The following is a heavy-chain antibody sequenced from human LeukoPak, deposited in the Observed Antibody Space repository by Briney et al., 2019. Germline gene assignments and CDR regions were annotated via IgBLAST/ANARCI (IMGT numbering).Heavy chain of an antibody. V-gene: IGHV3-21*01. J-gene: IGHJ4*02. CDR3: ARGEDWSYSNYDLLDY. D-gene: IGHD4-11*01. CDR2: ISGSGNTT. CDR1: GFTFSNSV. Sequence: PGGSLRLSCAASGFTFSNSVMSWVRQAPGKGLEWVSSISGSGNTTYYVDSVKGRFTISRDNAKNSLYLQMNSLRAEDTAVYYCARGEDWSYSNYDLLDYWGQGTLVTVPS.